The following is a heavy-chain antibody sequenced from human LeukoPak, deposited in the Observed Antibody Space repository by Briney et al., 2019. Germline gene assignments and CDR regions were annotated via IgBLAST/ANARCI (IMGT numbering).Heavy chain of an antibody. CDR3: ARARPPDIVVVGWFDP. CDR2: IILIFGTA. V-gene: IGHV1-69*13. Sequence: GASVKVSCKASGGTFSSYAISWVRQAPGQGLEWMGGIILIFGTANCAQKFQGRVTITADESTSTAYMELSSLRSEDTAVYYCARARPPDIVVVGWFDPWGQGTLVTVSS. D-gene: IGHD2-2*01. CDR1: GGTFSSYA. J-gene: IGHJ5*02.